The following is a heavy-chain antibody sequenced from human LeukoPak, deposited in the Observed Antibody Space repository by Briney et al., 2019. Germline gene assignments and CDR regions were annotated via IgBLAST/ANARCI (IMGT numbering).Heavy chain of an antibody. CDR1: GYRFTTYW. D-gene: IGHD2-21*02. CDR3: ARRSYCGGDCYSDY. CDR2: IYPSNSDT. V-gene: IGHV5-51*01. J-gene: IGHJ4*02. Sequence: GESLKISCMGSGYRFTTYWIGWVRQMPGKGLEWMGIIYPSNSDTRYSPSFQGQVTISADKSISTAYLQWSSLKASDTAMYYCARRSYCGGDCYSDYWGQGTLVTVSS.